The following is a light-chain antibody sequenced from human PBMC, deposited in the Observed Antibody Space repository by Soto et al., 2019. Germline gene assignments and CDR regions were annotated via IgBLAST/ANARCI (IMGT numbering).Light chain of an antibody. J-gene: IGLJ3*02. Sequence: QSVLTQPPSASGTPGQRVTISCSGSFSNIGSNSVNWYQQLPGTAPKLLIYSDNQRPSGVPDRFSGSKSGTSASLAISGLLSEDEADYYCAAWDDSLMGVFGGGTNLTVL. CDR1: FSNIGSNS. V-gene: IGLV1-44*01. CDR2: SDN. CDR3: AAWDDSLMGV.